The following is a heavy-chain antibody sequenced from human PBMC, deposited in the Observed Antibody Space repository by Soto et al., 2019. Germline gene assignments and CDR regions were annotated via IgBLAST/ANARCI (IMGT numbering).Heavy chain of an antibody. CDR2: ISSNGGST. CDR1: GFTFRSYA. V-gene: IGHV3-64*01. Sequence: EVQLVESGGGLVQPGGSLRLSCAASGFTFRSYAMHWVRQAPGKGLEYVSDISSNGGSTYYANAVKGRFTISRDNSKNTLYLQMGSLRAEDMAVYYCARRGYSGYEIDYWGQGPLVTVSS. CDR3: ARRGYSGYEIDY. J-gene: IGHJ4*02. D-gene: IGHD5-12*01.